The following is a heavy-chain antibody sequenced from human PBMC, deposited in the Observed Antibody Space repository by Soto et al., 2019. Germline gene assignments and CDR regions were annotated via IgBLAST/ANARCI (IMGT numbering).Heavy chain of an antibody. V-gene: IGHV1-3*01. CDR1: GYTFTSYA. Sequence: ASVKVSCKASGYTFTSYAMHWVRQAPGQRLEWMGWINAGNGNTKYSQKFQGRVTITRDTSASTAYMELSSLRSEDTAVYYCARSSYGYFDHYYGMDVWGQGTTVTVSS. CDR3: ARSSYGYFDHYYGMDV. J-gene: IGHJ6*02. CDR2: INAGNGNT. D-gene: IGHD5-18*01.